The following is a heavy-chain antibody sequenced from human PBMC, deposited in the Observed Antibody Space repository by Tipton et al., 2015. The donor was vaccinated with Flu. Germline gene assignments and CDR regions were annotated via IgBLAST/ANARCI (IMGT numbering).Heavy chain of an antibody. V-gene: IGHV3-53*01. D-gene: IGHD3-3*01. CDR1: GFTVSSNY. CDR3: ARDRVTIFGVVISYYGMDV. Sequence: SLRLSCAASGFTVSSNYMSWVRQAPGKGLEWVSVICSGGSTYYADSVKGRFTISRDNSKNTLYLQMNSLRAEDTAVYYCARDRVTIFGVVISYYGMDVWGQGTTVTVSS. CDR2: ICSGGST. J-gene: IGHJ6*02.